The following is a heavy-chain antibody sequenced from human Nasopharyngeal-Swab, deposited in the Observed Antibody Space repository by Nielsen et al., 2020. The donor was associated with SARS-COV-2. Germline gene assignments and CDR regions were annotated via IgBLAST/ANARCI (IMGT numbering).Heavy chain of an antibody. Sequence: SVKVSCKASGGTFSSYAISWVRQASGQGLEWMGGIIPIFGTANYAQKFQGRVTITADESTSTAYMELSSLRSEDTAVYYCARDPGVGSDCTNGVRYTIFDYWGQGTLVTVSS. D-gene: IGHD2-8*01. CDR2: IIPIFGTA. J-gene: IGHJ4*02. CDR1: GGTFSSYA. V-gene: IGHV1-69*13. CDR3: ARDPGVGSDCTNGVRYTIFDY.